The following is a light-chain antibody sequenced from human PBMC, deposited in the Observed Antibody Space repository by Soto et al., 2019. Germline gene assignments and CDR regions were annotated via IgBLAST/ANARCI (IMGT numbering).Light chain of an antibody. CDR1: QSVSIL. Sequence: EREIRQAQATPSVALGERATLSFRASQSVSILLAWYQQKPGQAPRLLIHGATTRATGIPARFSGSGSGTEFTLTISSLQSEDFAVYYCQQYNNWPRTFGQGTKVDIK. V-gene: IGKV3-15*01. J-gene: IGKJ1*01. CDR2: GAT. CDR3: QQYNNWPRT.